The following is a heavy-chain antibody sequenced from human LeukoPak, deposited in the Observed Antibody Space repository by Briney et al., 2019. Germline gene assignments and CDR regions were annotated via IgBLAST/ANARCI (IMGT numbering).Heavy chain of an antibody. CDR1: GFTVSSYG. Sequence: GGSVRRSCAASGFTVSSYGRHWLRQAPGQGLEWVTFIRYDGSHKYYADSVKGRFTISRDNSKNTLYLQMNSLRADETAVYYCATDDYWGQGTLVIVSS. V-gene: IGHV3-30*02. CDR2: IRYDGSHK. CDR3: ATDDY. J-gene: IGHJ4*02.